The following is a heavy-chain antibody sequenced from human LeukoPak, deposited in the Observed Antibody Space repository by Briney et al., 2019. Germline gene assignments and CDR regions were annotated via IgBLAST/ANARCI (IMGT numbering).Heavy chain of an antibody. V-gene: IGHV1-18*01. D-gene: IGHD1-26*01. CDR3: ARVGGNYEGLIDY. CDR1: GYTFTNFP. J-gene: IGHJ4*02. Sequence: GASVKVSCKASGYTFTNFPIGWVRQAPGQGLEWMGWISAYNGYTKYAPSLQGRVTMTTDTSTSTAYMQLRSLRSDDTAVYYCARVGGNYEGLIDYWGQGTLVTVSS. CDR2: ISAYNGYT.